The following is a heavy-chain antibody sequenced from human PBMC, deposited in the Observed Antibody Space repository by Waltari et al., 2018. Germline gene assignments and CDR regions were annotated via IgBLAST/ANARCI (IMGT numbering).Heavy chain of an antibody. CDR1: GFTFTNHW. Sequence: EVQLVESGGGLVQPGGSLRPHCSGPGFTFTNHWMSWVRQAPGKGPEWVASIKQDGSEKYYVDSMKGRFTISRDNAKNSLSLQMDSLRAEDTAVYFCARGVTTVEYWGQGTLVTVSS. V-gene: IGHV3-7*04. J-gene: IGHJ4*02. CDR2: IKQDGSEK. CDR3: ARGVTTVEY. D-gene: IGHD2-21*02.